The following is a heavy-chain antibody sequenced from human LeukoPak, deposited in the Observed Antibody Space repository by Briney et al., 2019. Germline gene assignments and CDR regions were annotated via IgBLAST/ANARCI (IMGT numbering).Heavy chain of an antibody. J-gene: IGHJ6*02. CDR1: GFTLTQYY. V-gene: IGHV1-46*01. CDR3: ARSRPVDTAMGPQRIYYYYGMDV. D-gene: IGHD5-18*01. CDR2: ISPSGDSP. Sequence: GASVKVSCKASGFTLTQYYLHWVRQAPGQGLEFVGMISPSGDSPNYAQKFQGRVTMTRDMSTTTVYMELSNLRSEETAVYYCARSRPVDTAMGPQRIYYYYGMDVWGQGATVTVSS.